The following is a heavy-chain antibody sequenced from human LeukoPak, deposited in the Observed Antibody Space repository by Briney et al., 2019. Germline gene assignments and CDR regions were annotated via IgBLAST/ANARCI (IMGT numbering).Heavy chain of an antibody. CDR1: GYTFTGYY. J-gene: IGHJ5*02. Sequence: ASVKVSCKASGYTFTGYYMHWVRQAPGQGLEWMGWINPNSGGTNYAQKFQGRVTMTRDTSISTAYMELRSLRSDDTAVYYCARDKGYCSSTSCYRLNWFDPWGQGTLVTVSS. CDR3: ARDKGYCSSTSCYRLNWFDP. D-gene: IGHD2-2*01. CDR2: INPNSGGT. V-gene: IGHV1-2*02.